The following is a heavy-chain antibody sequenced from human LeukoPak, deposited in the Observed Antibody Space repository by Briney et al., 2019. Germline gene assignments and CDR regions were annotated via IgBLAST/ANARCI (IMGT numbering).Heavy chain of an antibody. CDR1: GGSIRSSTDY. J-gene: IGHJ5*02. CDR3: ARQMVWFGELNWFDP. V-gene: IGHV4-39*01. CDR2: IYYSGST. D-gene: IGHD3-10*01. Sequence: SETLSLTCTVSGGSIRSSTDYWGWIRQPPGKELEWIGSIYYSGSTYYNPSLKSRVTISVDTSKNQFSLKLSSVTAADTAVYYCARQMVWFGELNWFDPWGQGTLVTVSS.